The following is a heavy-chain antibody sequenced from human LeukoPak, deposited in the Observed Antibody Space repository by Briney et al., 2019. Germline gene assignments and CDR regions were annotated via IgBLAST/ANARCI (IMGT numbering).Heavy chain of an antibody. CDR1: GYTFTDYA. CDR3: ARGRWVAPRQGYYLDY. J-gene: IGHJ4*02. V-gene: IGHV1-3*01. D-gene: IGHD5-12*01. Sequence: GASVKVSCKASGYTFTDYAMQWVRQAPGQSLEWMGWINAGNGYTKYSQMFQGRVTITRDTSASPAYMELSRLRSEDTAVYYCARGRWVAPRQGYYLDYWGQGTLVTVSS. CDR2: INAGNGYT.